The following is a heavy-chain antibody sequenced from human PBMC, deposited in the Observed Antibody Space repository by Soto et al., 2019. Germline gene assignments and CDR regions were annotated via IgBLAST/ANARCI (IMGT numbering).Heavy chain of an antibody. V-gene: IGHV4-4*07. CDR3: VRGRSYSVYDF. D-gene: IGHD5-12*01. J-gene: IGHJ4*02. CDR1: GGSISGHS. Sequence: SETLSLTCTVSGGSISGHSWVWIRQPAGKGLEWIGHIYPSGSTSYTPSLRSRVTMSVDSSTNKIFLNLTSVTAADTAVFYCVRGRSYSVYDFWGPGTLVTVSS. CDR2: IYPSGST.